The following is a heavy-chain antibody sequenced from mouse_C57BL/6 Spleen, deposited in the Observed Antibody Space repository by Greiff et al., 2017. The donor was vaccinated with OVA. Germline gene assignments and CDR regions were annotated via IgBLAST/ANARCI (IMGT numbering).Heavy chain of an antibody. D-gene: IGHD2-1*01. CDR1: GFTFSDYG. CDR3: ARPEEYYGNYWFAY. V-gene: IGHV5-17*01. Sequence: EVQLVESGGGLVKPGGSLKLSCAASGFTFSDYGMHWVRQAPDKGLEWVAYISSGSSTIYYADTVKGRFTISRDNAKNTLFLQMTSLRSEDTAMYYCARPEEYYGNYWFAYWGQGTLVTVSA. J-gene: IGHJ3*01. CDR2: ISSGSSTI.